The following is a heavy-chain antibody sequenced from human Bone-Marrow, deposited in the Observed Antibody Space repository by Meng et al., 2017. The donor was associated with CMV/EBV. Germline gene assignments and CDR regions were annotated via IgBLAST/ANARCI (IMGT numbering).Heavy chain of an antibody. Sequence: GGSLRLSCAASGFTFDDYAMHWVRQAPGKGLEWVSGISWNSGSIGYADSVKGRFTISRDNAKNSLYLQMSSLRAEDTAVYYCARDQNGYDLFDYWGQGTLVTVSS. J-gene: IGHJ4*02. CDR2: ISWNSGSI. D-gene: IGHD5-12*01. CDR1: GFTFDDYA. CDR3: ARDQNGYDLFDY. V-gene: IGHV3-9*01.